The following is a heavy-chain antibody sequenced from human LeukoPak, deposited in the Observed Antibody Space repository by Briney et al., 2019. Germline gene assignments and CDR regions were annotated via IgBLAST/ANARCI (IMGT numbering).Heavy chain of an antibody. D-gene: IGHD4-17*01. CDR3: ARDLVTVTKGFDI. CDR2: ISYIGST. J-gene: IGHJ3*02. Sequence: SETMSLTCAVSTDSFSSHYWSWIRQPPGKGLEWIGYISYIGSTNYNPSPKSRVTISIDTSKHQFSLKLSCVTAADTAVYYCARDLVTVTKGFDIWGQGTMVSVSS. V-gene: IGHV4-59*11. CDR1: TDSFSSHY.